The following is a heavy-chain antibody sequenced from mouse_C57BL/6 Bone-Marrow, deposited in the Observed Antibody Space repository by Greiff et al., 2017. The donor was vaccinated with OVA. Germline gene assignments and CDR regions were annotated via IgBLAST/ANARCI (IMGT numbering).Heavy chain of an antibody. D-gene: IGHD4-1*01. J-gene: IGHJ2*01. Sequence: VQLQQSGAELVRPGASVKLSCTASGFNIKDDYMHWVKQRPEQGLEWIGWIDPENGDTEYASKFQGKATIPADTSSNTAYLQRSSLTSEDTAVYYCTPNWYFDYWGQGTTLTVSS. CDR3: TPNWYFDY. V-gene: IGHV14-4*01. CDR2: IDPENGDT. CDR1: GFNIKDDY.